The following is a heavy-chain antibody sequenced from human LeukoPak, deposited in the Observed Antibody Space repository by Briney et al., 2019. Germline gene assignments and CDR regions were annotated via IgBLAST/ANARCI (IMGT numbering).Heavy chain of an antibody. CDR2: ISYDGSSK. CDR1: GFTFSNFA. D-gene: IGHD6-13*01. V-gene: IGHV3-30-3*01. J-gene: IGHJ6*02. Sequence: GGSLRLSCAASGFTFSNFAVIWVRQAPGKGLEWVAVISYDGSSKYYADSVKGRSTISRDNSKNTLYLQMNSLRAEDTAVYYCARVVSSSWLMYGMDVWGQGPRSPSP. CDR3: ARVVSSSWLMYGMDV.